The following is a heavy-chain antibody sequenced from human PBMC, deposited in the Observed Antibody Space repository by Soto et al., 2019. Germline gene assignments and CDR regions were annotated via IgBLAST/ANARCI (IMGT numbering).Heavy chain of an antibody. V-gene: IGHV1-18*04. D-gene: IGHD3-10*01. CDR1: GYTFTSYS. CDR2: INVNNGII. Sequence: ASVKVSCKASGYTFTSYSVSWVRQAPGQGLELMGWINVNNGIIWYAQKLQGRVTMTTXXXXXXAXVXVSSLRSDDTAVYYCARQKGINNYYGMAVWG. J-gene: IGHJ6*02. CDR3: ARQKGINNYYGMAV.